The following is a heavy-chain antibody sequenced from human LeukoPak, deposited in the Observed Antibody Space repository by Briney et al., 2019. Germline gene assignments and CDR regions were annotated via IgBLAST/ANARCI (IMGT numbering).Heavy chain of an antibody. CDR1: GDSISSGNYY. D-gene: IGHD3-16*02. CDR3: ARDTNFRVWGSYRVSLDY. V-gene: IGHV4-61*02. Sequence: SQTLSLTCTVSGDSISSGNYYWSWIRQPAGKGLEWIGRIYTSGSTNYNPSLKSRVTISVDTSKNQFSLKLSSVTAADTAVYYWARDTNFRVWGSYRVSLDYWGQETLFTVPS. CDR2: IYTSGST. J-gene: IGHJ4*02.